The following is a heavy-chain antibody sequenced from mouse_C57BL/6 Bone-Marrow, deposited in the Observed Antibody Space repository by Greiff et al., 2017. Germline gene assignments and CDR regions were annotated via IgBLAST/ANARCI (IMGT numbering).Heavy chain of an antibody. V-gene: IGHV1-80*01. J-gene: IGHJ3*01. CDR2: IYPGDGDT. CDR3: ARWGRETWCAY. Sequence: QVQLKESGAELVKPGASVKISCKASGYAFSSYWMNWVKQRPGKGLEWIGQIYPGDGDTNYNGKFKGKATLTADKSSSTAYMQLSSLTSEDSAVYFCARWGRETWCAYWGQGTLVTVSA. CDR1: GYAFSSYW.